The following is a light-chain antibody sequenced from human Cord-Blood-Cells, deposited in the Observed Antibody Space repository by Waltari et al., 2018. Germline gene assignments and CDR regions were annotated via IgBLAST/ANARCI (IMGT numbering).Light chain of an antibody. CDR2: AAS. CDR3: QQSYSTPYT. V-gene: IGKV1-39*01. CDR1: QSISSY. J-gene: IGKJ2*01. Sequence: DIQITQSPSSLSASVGDRVTITCRASQSISSYLNWYQQKPGKAPKLLIYAASSLQSGVPSRFNGSVSWPDFNLTIRSLQPEDFATYYCQQSYSTPYTYGQGTK.